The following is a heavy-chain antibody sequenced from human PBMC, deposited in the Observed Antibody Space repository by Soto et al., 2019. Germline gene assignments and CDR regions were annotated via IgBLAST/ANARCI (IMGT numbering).Heavy chain of an antibody. D-gene: IGHD1-1*01. Sequence: GGSLRLSCAASGFTFSSYAMHWVRQAPGKGLEYVSAISSNGGSTYYAKSVKGRFTISRDNSKNTLYLQMGSLRAEDMAVYYCAREGGGTTPFNWFDPWGQGTLVTVSS. CDR2: ISSNGGST. V-gene: IGHV3-64*01. J-gene: IGHJ5*02. CDR3: AREGGGTTPFNWFDP. CDR1: GFTFSSYA.